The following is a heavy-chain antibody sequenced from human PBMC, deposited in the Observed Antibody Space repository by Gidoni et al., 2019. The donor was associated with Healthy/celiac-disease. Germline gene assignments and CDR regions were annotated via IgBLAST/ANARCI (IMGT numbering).Heavy chain of an antibody. V-gene: IGHV1-46*01. CDR3: ARGNWGRGYGMDV. Sequence: QVQLVQSGAEVKKPGPSVKVPCKPSGYTFTSYYMHWVRQAPGQGLEWMGIINPSGGSTSYAQKFQGRVTMTRDTSTSTVYMELSSLRSEDTAVYYCARGNWGRGYGMDVWGQGTTVTVSS. J-gene: IGHJ6*02. CDR2: INPSGGST. CDR1: GYTFTSYY. D-gene: IGHD7-27*01.